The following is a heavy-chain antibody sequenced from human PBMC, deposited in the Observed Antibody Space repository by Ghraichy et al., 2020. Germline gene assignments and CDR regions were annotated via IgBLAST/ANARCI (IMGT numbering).Heavy chain of an antibody. Sequence: ETLSLTCTVSGDSISSSSYYWGWIRQPPGKGLEWIGSIYSSGSVYYNPSLKSRVTISVDTSKNHFSLKLSSVTAADTAVYYCARLDSSGYYHVYWGQGTLVTVSS. J-gene: IGHJ4*02. V-gene: IGHV4-39*02. CDR2: IYSSGSV. CDR1: GDSISSSSYY. D-gene: IGHD3-22*01. CDR3: ARLDSSGYYHVY.